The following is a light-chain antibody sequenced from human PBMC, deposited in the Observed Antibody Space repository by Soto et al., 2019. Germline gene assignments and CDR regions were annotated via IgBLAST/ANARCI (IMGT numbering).Light chain of an antibody. CDR3: SSYTSSSTLEGYV. J-gene: IGLJ1*01. Sequence: QSALTQPASVSWSPGQSITISCTGTSSDVGGYNYVSWYQQHPGKAPKLMIYDVSNRPSGVSNRFSGSKSGNTASLTISGLQAEDEADYYCSSYTSSSTLEGYVFGTGTKATVL. CDR1: SSDVGGYNY. V-gene: IGLV2-14*01. CDR2: DVS.